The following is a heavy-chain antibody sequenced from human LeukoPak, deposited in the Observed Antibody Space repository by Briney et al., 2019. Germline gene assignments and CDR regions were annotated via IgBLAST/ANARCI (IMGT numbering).Heavy chain of an antibody. CDR1: GGYISSYY. D-gene: IGHD3-16*01. J-gene: IGHJ6*03. CDR3: ARVGPWVNPDYYYYYMDV. CDR2: IYYSGST. V-gene: IGHV4-59*01. Sequence: SGTLSHTCTVSGGYISSYYWSWIRQPPGKGLQWIGYIYYSGSTNYKPSLKSRVTISVDTSKKQFSLKLSSVTAADTAVYYCARVGPWVNPDYYYYYMDVWGKGTTVTVSS.